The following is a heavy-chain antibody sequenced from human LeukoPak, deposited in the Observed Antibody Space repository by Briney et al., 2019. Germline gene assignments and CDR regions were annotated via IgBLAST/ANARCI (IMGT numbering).Heavy chain of an antibody. J-gene: IGHJ4*02. CDR1: GFTFKNYA. D-gene: IGHD6-13*01. CDR2: ISGSGNST. V-gene: IGHV3-23*01. CDR3: ARDGGGIAAAPY. Sequence: GGSLRLSCAASGFTFKNYAMSWVRQAPGKGLEWVSGISGSGNSTYNADSVKGRFSISRDNSKNTLFLQMNSLRAEDTAVYYCARDGGGIAAAPYWGQGTLVTVSS.